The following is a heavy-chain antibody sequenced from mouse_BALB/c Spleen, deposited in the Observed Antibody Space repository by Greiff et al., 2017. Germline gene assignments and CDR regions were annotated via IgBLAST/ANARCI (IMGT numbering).Heavy chain of an antibody. D-gene: IGHD2-4*01. J-gene: IGHJ1*01. V-gene: IGHV5-17*02. CDR1: GFTFSSFG. CDR2: ISSGSSTI. CDR3: AREGENDYDGWYFDV. Sequence: DVKLVESGGGLVQPGGSRKLSCAASGFTFSSFGMHWVRQAPEKGLEWVAYISSGSSTIYYADTVKGRFTISRDNPKNTLFLQMTSLRSEDTAMYYCAREGENDYDGWYFDVWGAGTTVTVSS.